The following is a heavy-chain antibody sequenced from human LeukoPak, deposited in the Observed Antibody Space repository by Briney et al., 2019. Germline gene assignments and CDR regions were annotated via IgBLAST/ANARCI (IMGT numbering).Heavy chain of an antibody. CDR1: GGTFSSYA. V-gene: IGHV1-69*04. J-gene: IGHJ5*02. CDR2: IIPILGIA. D-gene: IGHD1-26*01. Sequence: AVKVSCKASGGTFSSYAISWVRQAPGQGLEWMGRIIPILGIANYAQKFQGRVTITADKSTSTAYMELGSLRSEDTAVYYCARDPSVGATTRDWFDPWGQGTLVSVPS. CDR3: ARDPSVGATTRDWFDP.